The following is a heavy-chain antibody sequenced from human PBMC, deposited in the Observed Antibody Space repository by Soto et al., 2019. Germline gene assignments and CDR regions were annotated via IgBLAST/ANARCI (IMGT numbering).Heavy chain of an antibody. V-gene: IGHV3-23*01. D-gene: IGHD3-10*01. CDR2: ISGSGGST. CDR1: GFTFSSYA. CDR3: AKASGWFGEFDY. J-gene: IGHJ4*02. Sequence: EVQLLESGGGLVQPGGSLRLSCAASGFTFSSYAMSWVRQAPGKGLEWVSAISGSGGSTYYADSVKGRFTISRDNSKNPLSLQMNGLRAGDTAVYYCAKASGWFGEFDYCGQGALVTVSS.